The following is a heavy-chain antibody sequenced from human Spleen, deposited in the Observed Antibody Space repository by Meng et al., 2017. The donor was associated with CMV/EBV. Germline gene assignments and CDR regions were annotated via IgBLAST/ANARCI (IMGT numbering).Heavy chain of an antibody. CDR2: IIPIFGTA. V-gene: IGHV1-69*05. J-gene: IGHJ5*02. D-gene: IGHD2-2*01. CDR3: ARSGYCSSTSCYFRNWFDP. Sequence: FSRYAISWVRQAPGQGLEWMGGIIPIFGTANYAQKFQGRVTITTDESTSTAYMELSSLRSEDTAVYYCARSGYCSSTSCYFRNWFDPWGQGTLVTVSS. CDR1: FSRYA.